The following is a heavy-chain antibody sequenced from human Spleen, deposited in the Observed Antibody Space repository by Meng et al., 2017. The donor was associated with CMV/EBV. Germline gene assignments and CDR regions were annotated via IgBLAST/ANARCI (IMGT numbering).Heavy chain of an antibody. Sequence: SETLSLTCTVSGGSISSSSYYWGWIRQPPGKGLEWIGSIYDSGSTYYNPSLKSRVTISVDTSKNQFSLKLSSVTAADTAVYYCARLLLYLDRYYYYGMDVWGQGTTVTVSS. CDR3: ARLLLYLDRYYYYGMDV. CDR1: GGSISSSSYY. V-gene: IGHV4-39*07. D-gene: IGHD2-8*01. J-gene: IGHJ6*02. CDR2: IYDSGST.